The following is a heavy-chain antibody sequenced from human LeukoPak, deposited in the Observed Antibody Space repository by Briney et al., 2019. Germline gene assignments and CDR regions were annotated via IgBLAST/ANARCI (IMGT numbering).Heavy chain of an antibody. D-gene: IGHD3-10*01. CDR3: GRGSVGFGELNY. J-gene: IGHJ4*02. V-gene: IGHV3-43*02. CDR1: GFTFDDYA. Sequence: GGSLRLSCAASGFTFDDYAMHWVRQAPGKGLEWVSLISGDGGSTYYADSVKGRFTISRDNSKNSLYLQMNSLRFEDTAVYYCGRGSVGFGELNYWGQGTLVTVSS. CDR2: ISGDGGST.